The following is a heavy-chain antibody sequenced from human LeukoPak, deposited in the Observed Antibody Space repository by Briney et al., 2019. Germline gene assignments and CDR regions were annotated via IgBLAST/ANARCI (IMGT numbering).Heavy chain of an antibody. Sequence: GGSLRLSCAASGFTFRNYWMSWVRQAPGKGLEWVANIRQDGSERNYVDSVKGRFTISRDDAKTSLYLHMNSLRAEDTALYYCARLSTVDFWSPFGYWGQGTLVTVSS. D-gene: IGHD3-3*01. CDR2: IRQDGSER. V-gene: IGHV3-7*05. CDR3: ARLSTVDFWSPFGY. CDR1: GFTFRNYW. J-gene: IGHJ4*02.